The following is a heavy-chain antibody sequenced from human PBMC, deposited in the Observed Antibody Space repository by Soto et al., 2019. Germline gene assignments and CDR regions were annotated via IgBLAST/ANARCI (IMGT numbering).Heavy chain of an antibody. V-gene: IGHV1-2*02. CDR3: ARAPYYYDSSGYYAGLWFDP. CDR2: VNPNTGVT. D-gene: IGHD3-22*01. J-gene: IGHJ5*02. CDR1: GYTLTDFY. Sequence: ASGKVSCKASGYTLTDFYMHWVRRAPGQGLEWMGWVNPNTGVTRYSQKFQDRVTMTRDTSINTAYMELSSLRSEDTAVYYCARAPYYYDSSGYYAGLWFDPWGQGTLVTVSS.